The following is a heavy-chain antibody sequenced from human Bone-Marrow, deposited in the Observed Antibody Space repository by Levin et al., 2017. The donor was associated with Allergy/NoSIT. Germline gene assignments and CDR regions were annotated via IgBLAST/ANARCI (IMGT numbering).Heavy chain of an antibody. D-gene: IGHD5-24*01. CDR1: GFTFNYFG. V-gene: IGHV3-33*01. J-gene: IGHJ6*02. CDR2: IWYDGSLK. Sequence: GGSLRLSCAASGFTFNYFGMHWVRQAPGKGLEWVALIWYDGSLKYYVDSVEGRFTISRDNSKNTLYLQMNSLRAEDTAVYYCARDRDFSSGYYYKGMDAWGQGTTVTISS. CDR3: ARDRDFSSGYYYKGMDA.